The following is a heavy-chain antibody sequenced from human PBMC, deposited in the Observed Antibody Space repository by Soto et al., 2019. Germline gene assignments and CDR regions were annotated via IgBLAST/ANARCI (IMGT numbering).Heavy chain of an antibody. CDR3: ARNLNYYDSSGYWFDI. V-gene: IGHV5-51*01. Sequence: GESLKISCKGSGYSFTSYWIGWVRQMPGKGLEWMGIIYPGDSDTRYSPSFQGQVTISADKSISTAYLQWSSLKASDTAMYYCARNLNYYDSSGYWFDIWGQGTMVTVSS. J-gene: IGHJ3*02. CDR1: GYSFTSYW. CDR2: IYPGDSDT. D-gene: IGHD3-22*01.